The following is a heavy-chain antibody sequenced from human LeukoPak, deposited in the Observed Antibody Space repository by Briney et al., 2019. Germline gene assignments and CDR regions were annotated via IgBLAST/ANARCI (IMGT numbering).Heavy chain of an antibody. J-gene: IGHJ4*02. D-gene: IGHD3-22*01. Sequence: KPSEALSLTCTVSGGSISSSSYYWGWIRQPPGKGLEWIGSIYYSGSTYYNPSLKSRVTISVDTSKNQFSLKLSSVTAADTAVYYCARAFHPNYDSSGYPYYFDYWGQGTLVTVSS. CDR3: ARAFHPNYDSSGYPYYFDY. CDR1: GGSISSSSYY. CDR2: IYYSGST. V-gene: IGHV4-39*01.